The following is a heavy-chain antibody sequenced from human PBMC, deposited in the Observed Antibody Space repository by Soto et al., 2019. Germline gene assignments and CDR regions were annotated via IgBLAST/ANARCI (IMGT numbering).Heavy chain of an antibody. J-gene: IGHJ5*02. CDR3: VRAHALGFSNWFDP. CDR1: GFIFSSYA. CDR2: ISYSGGDT. V-gene: IGHV3-23*01. D-gene: IGHD3-10*01. Sequence: VGSLRLSCAASGFIFSSYAMSWVRQAPLKGLEWVSGISYSGGDTYYADSLKGRVTMSADTSASTAYMDLARLKSDDTAVYYCVRAHALGFSNWFDPWGRGTLVTVSS.